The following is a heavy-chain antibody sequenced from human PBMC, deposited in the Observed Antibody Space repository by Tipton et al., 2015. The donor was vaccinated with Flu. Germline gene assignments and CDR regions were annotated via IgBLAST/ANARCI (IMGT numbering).Heavy chain of an antibody. Sequence: TLSLTCTVPGGSISSSSYYWGWIRQPPGKGLEWIGSIYYSGSTYYNPSLKSRVTISVDTSKNQFSLKLSSVTAADTAVYYCAREERVVVIAIHYFDYWGQGTLVTVSS. CDR3: AREERVVVIAIHYFDY. V-gene: IGHV4-39*07. CDR2: IYYSGST. D-gene: IGHD2-21*01. CDR1: GGSISSSSYY. J-gene: IGHJ4*02.